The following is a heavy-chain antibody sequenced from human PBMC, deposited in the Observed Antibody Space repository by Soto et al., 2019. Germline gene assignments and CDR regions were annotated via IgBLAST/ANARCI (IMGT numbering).Heavy chain of an antibody. D-gene: IGHD6-19*01. Sequence: XGSLRLSCAAAGFNVSPYWMNWVRQAPGRGLDWVANIKQDGSEKYYVDSVKGRFFISRDNAKNSLYLQINSLRAEDTAVYYCARDADASGWYHYGMDVWGQGTMVTVSS. V-gene: IGHV3-7*01. CDR1: GFNVSPYW. CDR3: ARDADASGWYHYGMDV. CDR2: IKQDGSEK. J-gene: IGHJ6*02.